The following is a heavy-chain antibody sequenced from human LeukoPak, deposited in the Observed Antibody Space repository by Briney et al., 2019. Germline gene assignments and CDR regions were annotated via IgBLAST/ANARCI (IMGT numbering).Heavy chain of an antibody. D-gene: IGHD5-18*01. Sequence: PGGSLRLSCAASGFTFSSYALSWVRQAPGKGLEWVSGITGSGTGTYYADSVKGRFTISRDNSKNTVYLQMSSLRAEDTAVYYCASTGFNYGTPLNYWGQGTLVTVSS. CDR3: ASTGFNYGTPLNY. J-gene: IGHJ4*02. V-gene: IGHV3-23*01. CDR1: GFTFSSYA. CDR2: ITGSGTGT.